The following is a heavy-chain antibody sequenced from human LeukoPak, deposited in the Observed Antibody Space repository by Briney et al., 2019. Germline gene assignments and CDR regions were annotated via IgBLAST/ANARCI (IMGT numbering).Heavy chain of an antibody. J-gene: IGHJ4*02. V-gene: IGHV4-4*02. CDR2: IYHGGST. D-gene: IGHD5-24*01. CDR1: GGSISSSNW. Sequence: SETLSLTCAVSGGSISSSNWWSWVRQPPGKGLEWIGEIYHGGSTKYNPSLKSRVTISVDTSKNQFSLKLSSVTAADTAVYYCARQWQMATTQFDYWGQGTLVTVSS. CDR3: ARQWQMATTQFDY.